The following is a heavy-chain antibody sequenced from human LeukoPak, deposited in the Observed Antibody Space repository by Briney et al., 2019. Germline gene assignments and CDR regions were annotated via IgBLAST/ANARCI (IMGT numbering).Heavy chain of an antibody. CDR3: ARTMVRGVIIKSYYFDY. V-gene: IGHV3-66*01. J-gene: IGHJ4*02. D-gene: IGHD3-10*01. CDR1: GFTVSSNY. CDR2: IYSGGST. Sequence: GGSLRLSCAASGFTVSSNYMSWVRQAPGKGLEWVSVIYSGGSTYYADSVKGRFTISRDNSKNTLYLQMNSLRAEGTAVYYCARTMVRGVIIKSYYFDYWGQGTLVTVSS.